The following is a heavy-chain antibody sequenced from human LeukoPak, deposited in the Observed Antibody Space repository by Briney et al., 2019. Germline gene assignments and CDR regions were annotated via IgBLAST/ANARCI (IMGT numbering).Heavy chain of an antibody. CDR3: ARGHAGRRYCSSTSCYPTHWFDP. CDR2: INHSGST. Sequence: GSLRLSCEASGFSFTNTWMSWIRQPPGKGLEWIGEINHSGSTNYNPSLKSRVTISVDTSKNQFSLKLSSVTAADTAVYYCARGHAGRRYCSSTSCYPTHWFDPWGQGTLVTVSS. V-gene: IGHV4-34*01. J-gene: IGHJ5*02. CDR1: GFSFTNTW. D-gene: IGHD2-2*01.